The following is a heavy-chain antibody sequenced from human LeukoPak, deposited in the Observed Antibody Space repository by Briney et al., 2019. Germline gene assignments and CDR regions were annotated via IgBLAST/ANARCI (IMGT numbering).Heavy chain of an antibody. V-gene: IGHV4-4*09. J-gene: IGHJ4*02. Sequence: SETLSLTCAVYGGSFSGYYWSWIRQTPERGLEWMGHVHTSGGSTYYPSLKTRLTMSIDTSRGQLSLKLTSVTAADTAVYFCARLGSYHDFWGQGALVTVSS. CDR2: VHTSGGS. D-gene: IGHD1-26*01. CDR3: ARLGSYHDF. CDR1: GGSFSGYY.